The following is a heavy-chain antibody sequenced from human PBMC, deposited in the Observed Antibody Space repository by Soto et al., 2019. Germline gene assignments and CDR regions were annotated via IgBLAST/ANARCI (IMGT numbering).Heavy chain of an antibody. CDR2: IYYSGST. CDR3: GIEGVGGYCSSTSCGSYMDV. D-gene: IGHD2-2*01. V-gene: IGHV4-59*01. CDR1: GGSISSYY. J-gene: IGHJ6*03. Sequence: SETLSLTCTVSGGSISSYYWSWIRQPPGKGLEWIGYIYYSGSTNYNPSLKSRVTISVDTSKNQFSLKLSSVTAADTAVYYCGIEGVGGYCSSTSCGSYMDVWGKGTTVTVPS.